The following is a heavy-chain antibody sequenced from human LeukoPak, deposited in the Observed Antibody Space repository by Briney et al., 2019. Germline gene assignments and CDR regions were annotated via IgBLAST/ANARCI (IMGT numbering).Heavy chain of an antibody. CDR1: GFTFSSYG. D-gene: IGHD3-22*01. J-gene: IGHJ6*02. CDR2: ISYDGSNK. Sequence: GRSLRLSCAASGFTFSSYGMHWVHQAPGKGLEWVAVISYDGSNKYYADSVKGRFTISRDNSKNTLYLQMNSLRAEDTAVYYCAKDYYDSSVLVRTDYYYYGMDVWGQGTTVTVSS. CDR3: AKDYYDSSVLVRTDYYYYGMDV. V-gene: IGHV3-30*18.